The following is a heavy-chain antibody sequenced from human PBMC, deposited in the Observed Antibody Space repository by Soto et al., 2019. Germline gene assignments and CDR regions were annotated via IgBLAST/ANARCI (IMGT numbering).Heavy chain of an antibody. V-gene: IGHV4-30-2*01. Sequence: QLQLQESGSGLVKPSQTLSLTCAVSGGSISSGGYSWSWIRQPPGKGLEWIGYIYHSGSTYYNPSLKIRVTISVDRSKNQFSLKLSSVTAADTAVYYCARDRLDYGDFDAFDIWGQGTMVTVSS. CDR3: ARDRLDYGDFDAFDI. CDR2: IYHSGST. J-gene: IGHJ3*02. CDR1: GGSISSGGYS. D-gene: IGHD4-17*01.